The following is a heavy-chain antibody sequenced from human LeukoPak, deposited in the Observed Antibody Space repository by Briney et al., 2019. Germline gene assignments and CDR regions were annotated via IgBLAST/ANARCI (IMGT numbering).Heavy chain of an antibody. D-gene: IGHD2-2*01. CDR2: ISYDGSNK. J-gene: IGHJ4*02. CDR3: AKSAYLKGYCSSTSCYPGDYFDY. V-gene: IGHV3-30*18. CDR1: GFTFSSYG. Sequence: GRSLRLSCAASGFTFSSYGMHWVRQAPGKGLEWVAVISYDGSNKYYADSVKGRFTISRDNSKNTLYLQMNSPRAEDTAVYYCAKSAYLKGYCSSTSCYPGDYFDYWGQGTLVTVSS.